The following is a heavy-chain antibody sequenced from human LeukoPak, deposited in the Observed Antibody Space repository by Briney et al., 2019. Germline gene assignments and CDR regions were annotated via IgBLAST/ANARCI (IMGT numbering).Heavy chain of an antibody. CDR3: ARDLSSSYYFDY. CDR2: ISGSGGST. CDR1: GFTFSSYW. V-gene: IGHV3-23*01. J-gene: IGHJ4*02. Sequence: GGSLTLSCAASGFTFSSYWMSWVRQAPGKGVEWVSAISGSGGSTYYADSVKGRFTISRDNSKNTLYLQMNSLRAEDTAVYYCARDLSSSYYFDYWGQGTLVTVSS. D-gene: IGHD6-13*01.